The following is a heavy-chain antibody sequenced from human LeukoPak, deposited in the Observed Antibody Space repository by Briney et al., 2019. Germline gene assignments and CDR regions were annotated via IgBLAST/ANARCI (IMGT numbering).Heavy chain of an antibody. D-gene: IGHD4-17*01. V-gene: IGHV4-59*01. CDR2: IYYSGST. J-gene: IGHJ4*02. CDR1: GGSISSYY. Sequence: PSETLSLTCTVSGGSISSYYWSWIRQPPGKGLEWIGYIYYSGSTNYNPSLKSRVTISVDTSKNQFSLKLSSVTAADTAVYYCAREGFPTGDFDYWGQGTLVTVSS. CDR3: AREGFPTGDFDY.